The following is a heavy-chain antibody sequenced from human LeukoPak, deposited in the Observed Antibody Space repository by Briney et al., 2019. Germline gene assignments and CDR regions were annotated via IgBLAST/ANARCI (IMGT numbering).Heavy chain of an antibody. J-gene: IGHJ4*02. V-gene: IGHV4-59*01. CDR2: IYYSRRT. CDR3: ARERFYGSGSRSLDY. CDR1: GGSFSGYY. D-gene: IGHD3-10*01. Sequence: SETLSLTCAVYGGSFSGYYRSWVRQPPGKGLEWVGYIYYSRRTNYNPSLKSPVTISVYTSKNKFSLKLSSVTAADRAVYYCARERFYGSGSRSLDYWGQGTLVTVSS.